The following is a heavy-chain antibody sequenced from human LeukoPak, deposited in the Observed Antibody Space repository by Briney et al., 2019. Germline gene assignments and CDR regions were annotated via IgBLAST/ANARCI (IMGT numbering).Heavy chain of an antibody. J-gene: IGHJ5*02. CDR1: GFTFSNAW. Sequence: LGGSLRLSCAASGFTFSNAWMSWVRQAPGKGLQWVGRIKSKTDGGTTDYAAPVKGRFTISRDDSKNTLYLQMNSLKTEDTAVYYCTTETDYYDSSGYSFDPWGQGTLVTVSS. D-gene: IGHD3-22*01. CDR2: IKSKTDGGTT. V-gene: IGHV3-15*01. CDR3: TTETDYYDSSGYSFDP.